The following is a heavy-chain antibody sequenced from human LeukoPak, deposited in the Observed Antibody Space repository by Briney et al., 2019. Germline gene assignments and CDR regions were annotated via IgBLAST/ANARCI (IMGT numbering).Heavy chain of an antibody. V-gene: IGHV4-34*01. CDR2: INHSGST. J-gene: IGHJ4*02. CDR1: GGSFSGYY. D-gene: IGHD1/OR15-1a*01. Sequence: SETLSLTCAVYGGSFSGYYWSWIRQPPGKGLEWIGEINHSGSTNYNPSLKSRVTISVDTSKNQFSLKLSSVTAADTAVYYCARGYKYGGTVDYWGQRTLVTLSS. CDR3: ARGYKYGGTVDY.